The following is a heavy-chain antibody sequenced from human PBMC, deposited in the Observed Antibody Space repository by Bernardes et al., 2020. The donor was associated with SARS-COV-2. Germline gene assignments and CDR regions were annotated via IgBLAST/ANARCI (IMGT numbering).Heavy chain of an antibody. D-gene: IGHD3-10*01. Sequence: GGSLRLSCAASGFTFSSYWMSWVRQAPGKGLEWVANIKQDGSEKYYVDSVKGRFTISRDNAKNSLYLQMNSLRAEDTAVYYCARDMRGGTYYYGMDVWGQGTTVTVSS. CDR3: ARDMRGGTYYYGMDV. CDR1: GFTFSSYW. CDR2: IKQDGSEK. J-gene: IGHJ6*02. V-gene: IGHV3-7*01.